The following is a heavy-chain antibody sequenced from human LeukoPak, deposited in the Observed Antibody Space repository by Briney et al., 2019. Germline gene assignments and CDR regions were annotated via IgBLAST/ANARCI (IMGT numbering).Heavy chain of an antibody. V-gene: IGHV4-59*01. J-gene: IGHJ4*02. CDR2: IYYSGST. D-gene: IGHD6-13*01. CDR3: ARGGYSSSRMLYYFDY. Sequence: SETLSLTCTVSGGSISSYYWSWIRQPPGKGLEWIRYIYYSGSTNYNPSLKSRVTISVDTSKNQFSLKLSSVTAADTAVYYCARGGYSSSRMLYYFDYWGQGTLVTVSS. CDR1: GGSISSYY.